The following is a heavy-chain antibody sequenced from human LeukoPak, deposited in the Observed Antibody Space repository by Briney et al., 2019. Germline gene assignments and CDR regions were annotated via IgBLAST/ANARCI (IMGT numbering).Heavy chain of an antibody. CDR1: GYTLTELS. V-gene: IGHV1-24*01. D-gene: IGHD4-11*01. CDR2: FDPEDGET. J-gene: IGHJ4*02. Sequence: ASVKVSCKVSGYTLTELSMHWVRQAPGKGLEWMGGFDPEDGETIYAQKFQGRVTMTEDTSTDTAYMELSSLRSADTAVYYCASYDYTSAYYFDYWGQGTLVTVSS. CDR3: ASYDYTSAYYFDY.